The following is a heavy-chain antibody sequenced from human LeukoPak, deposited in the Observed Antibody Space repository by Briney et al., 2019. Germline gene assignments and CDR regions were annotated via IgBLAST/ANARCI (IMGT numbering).Heavy chain of an antibody. CDR1: GFTFSSYS. Sequence: PGGSLRLSCAASGFTFSSYSMNWVRQAPGKGLEWVSSISSSSSYIYYADSVKGRFTISRDNAKNSLYLQMSSLRAEDTAVYYCARDGGYSYATGSPYFDYWGQGTLVTVSS. J-gene: IGHJ4*02. CDR3: ARDGGYSYATGSPYFDY. D-gene: IGHD5-18*01. CDR2: ISSSSSYI. V-gene: IGHV3-21*01.